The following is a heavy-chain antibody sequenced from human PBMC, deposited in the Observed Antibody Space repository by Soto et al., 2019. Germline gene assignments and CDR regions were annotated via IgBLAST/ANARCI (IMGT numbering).Heavy chain of an antibody. J-gene: IGHJ5*02. CDR2: IKSKSDGATT. CDR1: GFTFSSYG. Sequence: GVLRLSCAASGFTFSSYGMHWVRQAPGKGLEWVGRIKSKSDGATTDYAAPVRGRFIISRDDSKNTLYLQMNSLKTEDTAVYYCTTGLTIFGVVIDPWGQGTLVTVSS. D-gene: IGHD3-3*01. CDR3: TTGLTIFGVVIDP. V-gene: IGHV3-15*01.